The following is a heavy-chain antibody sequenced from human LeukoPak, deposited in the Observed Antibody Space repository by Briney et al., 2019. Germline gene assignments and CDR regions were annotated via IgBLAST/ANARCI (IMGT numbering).Heavy chain of an antibody. CDR3: ARRDISSGWSFDY. J-gene: IGHJ4*02. V-gene: IGHV4-4*07. CDR1: GGSISNYH. D-gene: IGHD6-19*01. CDR2: THTSGST. Sequence: SETLSLTCTVSGGSISNYHWSWLRQPAGKGLEWFGQTHTSGSTNYNPPLKSRVTMSIDTTEDQVSLTIRSVTAADTAFYYCARRDISSGWSFDYWGQGTLVTVSS.